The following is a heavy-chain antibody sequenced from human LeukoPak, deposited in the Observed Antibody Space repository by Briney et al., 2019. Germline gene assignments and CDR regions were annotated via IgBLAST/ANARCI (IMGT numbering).Heavy chain of an antibody. J-gene: IGHJ6*02. V-gene: IGHV1-69*13. Sequence: ASVKVSCKASGGTFSSYAISWVRQAPGRGLEWMGGTIPIFGTANYAQKFQGRVTITADESTSTAYMELSSLRSEDTAVFYCARISLGAIWGYYYGMDVWGQGTTVTVSS. CDR3: ARISLGAIWGYYYGMDV. CDR2: TIPIFGTA. D-gene: IGHD1-26*01. CDR1: GGTFSSYA.